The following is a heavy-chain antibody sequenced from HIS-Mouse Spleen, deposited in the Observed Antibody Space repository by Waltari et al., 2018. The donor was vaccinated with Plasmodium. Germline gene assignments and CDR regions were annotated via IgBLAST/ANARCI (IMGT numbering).Heavy chain of an antibody. D-gene: IGHD3-3*01. CDR3: ARLYYDFWSGYYPYGMDV. CDR1: GFTFRSYA. V-gene: IGHV3-30*04. Sequence: QVQLVESGGGVVHPGRSLSLSCAASGFTFRSYAIHWVRQAPGKGLEWVAVISYDGSNKYYADSVKGRFTISRDNSKNTLYLQMNSLRAEDTAVYYCARLYYDFWSGYYPYGMDVWGQGTTVTVSS. CDR2: ISYDGSNK. J-gene: IGHJ6*02.